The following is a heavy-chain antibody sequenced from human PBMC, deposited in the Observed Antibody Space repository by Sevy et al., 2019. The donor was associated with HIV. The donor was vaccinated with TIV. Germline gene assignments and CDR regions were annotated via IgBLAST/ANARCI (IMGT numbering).Heavy chain of an antibody. V-gene: IGHV4-38-2*02. CDR1: GFSISSDYY. Sequence: SETLSLTCTVSGFSISSDYYWGWIRQPPGKGLEWIGSIYDGGSTYYNPSLKSRVTISIDTSKNQFSLELSSVTAADTAVYYCARDYYGSGSYYAFVYWGQGTLVTVSS. CDR3: ARDYYGSGSYYAFVY. D-gene: IGHD3-10*01. J-gene: IGHJ4*02. CDR2: IYDGGST.